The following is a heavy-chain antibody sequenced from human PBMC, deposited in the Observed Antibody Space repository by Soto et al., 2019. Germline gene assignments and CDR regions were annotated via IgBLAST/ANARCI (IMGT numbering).Heavy chain of an antibody. Sequence: GGSLRLSCAASGFTFSSYGMHWVRQAPGKGLEWVAVIWYDGSNKYYADSVKGRFTISRDNSKNTLYLQMNSLRAEDTAVYYCAREGSDRFGESALDIWGEGTMVTVSS. CDR2: IWYDGSNK. V-gene: IGHV3-33*01. J-gene: IGHJ3*02. CDR3: AREGSDRFGESALDI. D-gene: IGHD3-10*01. CDR1: GFTFSSYG.